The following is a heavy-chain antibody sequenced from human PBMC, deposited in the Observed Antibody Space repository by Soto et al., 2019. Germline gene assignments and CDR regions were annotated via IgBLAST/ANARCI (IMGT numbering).Heavy chain of an antibody. CDR1: SVSVSGGYW. CDR3: ARSNWNYVRTLDY. J-gene: IGHJ4*02. Sequence: QVQIQESGPGLLKPSGTLSLACSVSSVSVSGGYWFAWVRQPPGKGLEWIGEIDHSGHTNYNPSLKSRVTMSLDNSKNQFSLNLRSVTAADTAVYYCARSNWNYVRTLDYWGQGTQVIVSS. D-gene: IGHD1-7*01. CDR2: IDHSGHT. V-gene: IGHV4-4*02.